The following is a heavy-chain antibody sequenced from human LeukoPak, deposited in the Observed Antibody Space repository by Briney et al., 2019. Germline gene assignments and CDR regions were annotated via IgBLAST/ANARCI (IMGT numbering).Heavy chain of an antibody. CDR1: GGSISTYY. D-gene: IGHD3-22*01. CDR3: AREYNYYDSSGWDAFEI. CDR2: IYYSGST. V-gene: IGHV4-59*01. Sequence: PSETLSLTCTVSGGSISTYYWNWIRQPPGKGLEWIGYIYYSGSTNYNPPLTGRVTISVDTSKNQFSLKLSSVTAADTAVYYCAREYNYYDSSGWDAFEIWGQGTMVTVSS. J-gene: IGHJ3*02.